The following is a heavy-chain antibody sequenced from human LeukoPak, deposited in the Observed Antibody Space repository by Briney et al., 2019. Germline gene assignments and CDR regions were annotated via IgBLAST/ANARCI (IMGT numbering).Heavy chain of an antibody. V-gene: IGHV4-61*02. CDR3: ARLAYCGGDCYYYMDV. D-gene: IGHD2-21*01. J-gene: IGHJ6*03. CDR1: GGSISSGSYY. CDR2: IYTSGST. Sequence: SETLSLTCSVSGGSISSGSYYWSWIRQPAGKGLEWIGRIYTSGSTNYNPSLKSRVTISVDTSKNQFSLKLSSVTAADTAVYYCARLAYCGGDCYYYMDVWGKGTTVTVSS.